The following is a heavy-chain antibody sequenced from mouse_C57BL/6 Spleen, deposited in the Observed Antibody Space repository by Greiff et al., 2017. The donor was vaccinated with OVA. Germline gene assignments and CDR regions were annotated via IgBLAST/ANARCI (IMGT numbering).Heavy chain of an antibody. V-gene: IGHV8-8*01. CDR3: ARMPSNWVYFDY. D-gene: IGHD4-1*01. J-gene: IGHJ2*01. CDR1: GFSLSTFGMG. CDR2: IWWDGDK. Sequence: QVTLKESGPGILQPSQTLSLTCSFSGFSLSTFGMGVGWIRQPSGKGLEWLAHIWWDGDKYYNPALKSRLTISKDTSKNHIFLKIANVDTADTATYYCARMPSNWVYFDYWGQGTTLTVSS.